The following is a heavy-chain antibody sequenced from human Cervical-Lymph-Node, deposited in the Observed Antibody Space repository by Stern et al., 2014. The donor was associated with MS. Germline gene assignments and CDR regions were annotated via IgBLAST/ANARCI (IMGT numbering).Heavy chain of an antibody. CDR3: VTGRGYMSGQPDFDY. D-gene: IGHD5-18*01. CDR2: ISYDGSNT. CDR1: GFRFSSYG. V-gene: IGHV3-30*03. Sequence: QVQLVESGGGVVQPGRSLRLSCEASGFRFSSYGIHWVRPAPGKGLEWVAGISYDGSNTHYGVSVKGRFTISRDNSKNMLFLHMNSLSAEDTAVYYCVTGRGYMSGQPDFDYWGQGALVTVTS. J-gene: IGHJ4*02.